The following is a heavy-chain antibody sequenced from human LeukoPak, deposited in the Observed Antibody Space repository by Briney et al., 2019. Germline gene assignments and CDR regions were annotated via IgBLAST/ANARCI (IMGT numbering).Heavy chain of an antibody. CDR2: ISGSGGST. J-gene: IGHJ4*02. CDR3: ATLNDYGDYLDY. Sequence: GGSLRLSCAASGFTFSSYAMSWVRQAPGKGLEWVSAISGSGGSTYYADSVKGRFTISRDNSKNTLYPQMNSLRAEDTAVYCCATLNDYGDYLDYWGQGTLVTVSS. V-gene: IGHV3-23*01. D-gene: IGHD4-17*01. CDR1: GFTFSSYA.